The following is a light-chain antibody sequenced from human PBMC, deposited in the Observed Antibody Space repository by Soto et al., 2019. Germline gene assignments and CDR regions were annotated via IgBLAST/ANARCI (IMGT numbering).Light chain of an antibody. Sequence: QSALTQPASVSGSPGQSITISCTGTSSDIGDYNYVSWYQQYPGKAPKLMIYEVSHRPSGVSNRFSGSKSGNTASLTTSGLQAEDEADYYCSSFTTSSPYVFGTGTKVTVL. CDR2: EVS. V-gene: IGLV2-14*01. CDR1: SSDIGDYNY. CDR3: SSFTTSSPYV. J-gene: IGLJ1*01.